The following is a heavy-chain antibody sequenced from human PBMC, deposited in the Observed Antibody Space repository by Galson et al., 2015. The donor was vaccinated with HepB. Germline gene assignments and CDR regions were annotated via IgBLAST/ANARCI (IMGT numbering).Heavy chain of an antibody. CDR3: ARVKGGSYGFDY. CDR2: ISSSSSYT. V-gene: IGHV3-11*05. Sequence: SLRLSCAASGFTFSDYYMSWLRQAPGKGLEWVSYISSSSSYTNYADSVKGRFTISRDNAKNSLYLQMNSLRAEDTAVYYCARVKGGSYGFDYWGQGTLVTVSS. CDR1: GFTFSDYY. D-gene: IGHD1-26*01. J-gene: IGHJ4*02.